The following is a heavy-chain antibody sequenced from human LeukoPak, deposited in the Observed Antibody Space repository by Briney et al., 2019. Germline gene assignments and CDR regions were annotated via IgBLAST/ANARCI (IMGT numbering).Heavy chain of an antibody. CDR2: ISYDGSNK. J-gene: IGHJ3*02. CDR3: ASLEINTATPLDAFDI. V-gene: IGHV3-30-3*01. D-gene: IGHD5-18*01. CDR1: GFTFSSYA. Sequence: GGSLRLSCAASGFTFSSYAMHWVRQAPGKGLEWVAVISYDGSNKNYADSVKGRFTISRDNSKNTLYLQMNSLRAEDTAVYYCASLEINTATPLDAFDIWGQGTMVTVSS.